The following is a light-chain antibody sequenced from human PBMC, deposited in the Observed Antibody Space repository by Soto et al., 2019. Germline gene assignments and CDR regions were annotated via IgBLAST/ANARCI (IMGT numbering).Light chain of an antibody. CDR1: SSDVGSYNL. CDR2: EGS. Sequence: QSALTQPASVSGSPGQSITISCTGTSSDVGSYNLVSWYQQHPGKAPKLMIYEGSKRPSGVSNRFSGSKSGNTASLTISGLQAEDGADYYCCSYAGRGVFGGGTKVTVL. J-gene: IGLJ2*01. V-gene: IGLV2-23*01. CDR3: CSYAGRGV.